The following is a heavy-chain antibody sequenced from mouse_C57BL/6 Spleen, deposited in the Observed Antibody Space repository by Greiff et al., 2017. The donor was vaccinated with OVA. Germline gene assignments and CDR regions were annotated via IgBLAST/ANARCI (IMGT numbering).Heavy chain of an antibody. D-gene: IGHD1-1*01. J-gene: IGHJ1*03. CDR3: AKNGPDYYGSSYSYFDV. Sequence: VKLMESGPGLVQPSQSLSITCTVSGFSLTSYGVHWVRQPPGKGLAWLGVIWSGGSTDYNAAFISRLSISKDNSKSQVFFKMNRLQADDTAIYYCAKNGPDYYGSSYSYFDVWGTGTTVTVSS. CDR1: GFSLTSYG. V-gene: IGHV2-4*01. CDR2: IWSGGST.